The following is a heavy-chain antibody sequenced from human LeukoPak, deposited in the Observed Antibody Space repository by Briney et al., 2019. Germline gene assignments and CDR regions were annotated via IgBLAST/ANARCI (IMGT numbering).Heavy chain of an antibody. CDR2: ISYDGSNK. Sequence: PGRSLGLSCAASGFTFSSYGMHWVRQAPGKGLEWVAVISYDGSNKYYADSVKGRFTISRDNSKNTLYLQMNSLRAEDTAVYYWARDQKVQWLGLDYWGQGTLVTVSS. CDR1: GFTFSSYG. D-gene: IGHD6-19*01. CDR3: ARDQKVQWLGLDY. J-gene: IGHJ4*02. V-gene: IGHV3-30*03.